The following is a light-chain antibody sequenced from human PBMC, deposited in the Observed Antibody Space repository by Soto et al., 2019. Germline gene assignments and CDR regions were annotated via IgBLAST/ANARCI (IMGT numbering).Light chain of an antibody. CDR3: QQYADMPWT. J-gene: IGKJ1*01. V-gene: IGKV4-1*01. CDR2: WAS. CDR1: RTLLYPPNNKNY. Sequence: DIVMTQSPDSLTVSLGDRAATNCKSSRTLLYPPNNKNYLGWFQQKPGQAPKLLISWASVRESGVPERFSGSGSGTEFTLTISSLQAEDVAVYYCQQYADMPWTCGQGTKVEI.